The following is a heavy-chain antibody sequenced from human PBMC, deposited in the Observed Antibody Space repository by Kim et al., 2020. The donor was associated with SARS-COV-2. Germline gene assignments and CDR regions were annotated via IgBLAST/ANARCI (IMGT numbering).Heavy chain of an antibody. CDR3: AVPESSSAAVTSY. CDR1: GGSFSGYY. V-gene: IGHV4-34*01. J-gene: IGHJ4*02. Sequence: SETLSLTCAVYGGSFSGYYWSWIRQPPGKGLEWIGEINHSGSTNYSPSLKSRVTISVDTSKNQFSLKLSSVTAADTAVYYCAVPESSSAAVTSYWGQGTLVTVSS. D-gene: IGHD6-13*01. CDR2: INHSGST.